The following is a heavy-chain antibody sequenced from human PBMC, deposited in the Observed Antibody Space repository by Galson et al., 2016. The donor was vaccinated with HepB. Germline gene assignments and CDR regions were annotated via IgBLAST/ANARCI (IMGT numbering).Heavy chain of an antibody. CDR3: AKSSTSSIFYFAY. CDR1: GFTFSSYG. D-gene: IGHD6-6*01. CDR2: ISGSGGST. J-gene: IGHJ4*02. V-gene: IGHV3-23*01. Sequence: SLRLSCAASGFTFSSYGMSWVRQAPGKGLEWVSTISGSGGSTFYADSVKGRFTISRDNSRNALYLQMNSLRAEDTAVYYCAKSSTSSIFYFAYGGQGSLVTVSS.